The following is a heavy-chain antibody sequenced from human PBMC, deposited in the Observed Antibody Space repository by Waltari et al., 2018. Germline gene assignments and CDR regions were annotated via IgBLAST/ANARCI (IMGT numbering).Heavy chain of an antibody. V-gene: IGHV5-10-1*01. J-gene: IGHJ6*03. D-gene: IGHD1-1*01. Sequence: EVQLVQSGAEVQKPGESQRISREGSGYDFSTYWITWVRHRPGKGWEWMGKIDPSDSYTNYSPSFRGHVTISVDRSISTAYIQWSGLRASDTAIYYCARTSTRDFYYMDVWGKGTTVTVSS. CDR1: GYDFSTYW. CDR3: ARTSTRDFYYMDV. CDR2: IDPSDSYT.